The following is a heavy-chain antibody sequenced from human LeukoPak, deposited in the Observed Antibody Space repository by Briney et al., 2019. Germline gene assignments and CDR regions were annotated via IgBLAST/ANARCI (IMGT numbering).Heavy chain of an antibody. CDR3: ARDVRRVVGA. V-gene: IGHV6-1*01. J-gene: IGHJ5*02. Sequence: SQTLSLTSAISGDSVSSNSAAWNWIRQSPSRGLEWLGRTYYRSKWYNDYAVSVEGRITINPDISKNQFSLRLNSVTPEDTAVYYCARDVRRVVGAWGQGTLVTVSS. D-gene: IGHD2-15*01. CDR2: TYYRSKWYN. CDR1: GDSVSSNSAA.